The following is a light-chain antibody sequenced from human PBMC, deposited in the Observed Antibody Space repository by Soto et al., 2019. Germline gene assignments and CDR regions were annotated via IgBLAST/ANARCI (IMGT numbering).Light chain of an antibody. CDR2: LNSDGSH. J-gene: IGLJ2*01. Sequence: QAVVTQSPSASASLGASVKLTCTLSSGHSTYAIAWHQQQPEKGPRYLMKLNSDGSHNKGDGIPDRFSGSSSGAERYLTISSLQSEDEADYYCQTWGTGLVFGGGTQLTVL. CDR3: QTWGTGLV. CDR1: SGHSTYA. V-gene: IGLV4-69*01.